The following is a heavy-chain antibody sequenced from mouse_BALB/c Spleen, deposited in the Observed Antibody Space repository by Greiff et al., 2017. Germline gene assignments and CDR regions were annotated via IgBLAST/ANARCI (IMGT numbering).Heavy chain of an antibody. CDR1: GFTFSSFG. D-gene: IGHD2-4*01. CDR3: AREGAGYDSFYAMDY. V-gene: IGHV5-17*02. J-gene: IGHJ4*01. CDR2: ISSGSSTI. Sequence: EVQLVESGGGLVQPGGSRKLSCAASGFTFSSFGMHWVRQAPEKGLEWVAYISSGSSTIYYADTVKGRFTISRDNPKNTLFLQMTSLRSEDTAMYYCAREGAGYDSFYAMDYWGQGTSVTVSS.